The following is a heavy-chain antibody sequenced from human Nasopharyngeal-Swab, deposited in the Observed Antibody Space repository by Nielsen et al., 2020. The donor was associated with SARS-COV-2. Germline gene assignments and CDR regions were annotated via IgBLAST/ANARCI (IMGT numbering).Heavy chain of an antibody. CDR2: ISSSGSIT. CDR1: GFSFSEYY. V-gene: IGHV3-11*04. Sequence: GESLKISCAASGFSFSEYYMSWIRQAPGKGLEWISDISSSGSITHYADSMKGRFTISRDNAKKSLYLQMNSLRAEGTAVYYCARGVETIHHWGQGSLVTVSS. D-gene: IGHD5-24*01. J-gene: IGHJ1*01. CDR3: ARGVETIHH.